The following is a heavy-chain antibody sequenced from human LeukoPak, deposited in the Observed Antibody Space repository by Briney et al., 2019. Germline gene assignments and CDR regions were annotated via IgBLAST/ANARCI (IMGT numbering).Heavy chain of an antibody. J-gene: IGHJ3*02. CDR1: GDSVSSNSAA. CDR2: TYYRSKWCN. CDR3: ARGWLRAAFDI. Sequence: SQTLSLTCAISGDSVSSNSAARTWIRQSPSRGLEWLGRTYYRSKWCNDYAVSVKSRMTINPDTSKNQFSLQLNSVTPEDTAVYYCARGWLRAAFDIWGQGTMVTVSS. V-gene: IGHV6-1*01. D-gene: IGHD5-12*01.